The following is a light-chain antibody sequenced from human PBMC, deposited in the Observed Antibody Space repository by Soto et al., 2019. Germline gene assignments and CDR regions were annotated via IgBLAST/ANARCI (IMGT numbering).Light chain of an antibody. CDR1: QSVSNN. CDR3: QQYNNWPPLT. CDR2: GAS. Sequence: ETVLTQSPGTLSVSPGERATPSCRASQSVSNNLAWYQQKPGQAPRLLISGASTRATGIPARFSGSGSGTEFTLTISSLQSEDFAVYYCQQYNNWPPLTFGGGTKVEIK. V-gene: IGKV3-15*01. J-gene: IGKJ4*01.